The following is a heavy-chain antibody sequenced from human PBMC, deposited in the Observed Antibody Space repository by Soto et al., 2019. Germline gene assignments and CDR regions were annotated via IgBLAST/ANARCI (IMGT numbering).Heavy chain of an antibody. CDR1: GGSISSRAYS. V-gene: IGHV4-30-2*01. D-gene: IGHD3-10*01. CDR2: IYHSGST. CDR3: PRTASGYGFAP. J-gene: IGHJ5*02. Sequence: TLSLTCTVSGGSISSRAYSWIWIRQPPGKGLEWIGYIYHSGSTYYSPSLKSRVTISVDRSKNQFSLNLSSVTAADPAVHDGPRTASGYGFAPWGRGHLVIVSS.